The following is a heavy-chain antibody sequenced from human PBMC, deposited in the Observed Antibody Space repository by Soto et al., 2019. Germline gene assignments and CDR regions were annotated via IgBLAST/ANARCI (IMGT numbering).Heavy chain of an antibody. V-gene: IGHV5-51*01. D-gene: IGHD4-17*01. CDR1: GYSFTSYW. Sequence: PGESLKISCKGSGYSFTSYWIGWVRQMPGKGLEWMGIIYPGDSDTRYSPSFQGQVTISADKSISTAYLQWSSLRASDTAMYYCASGTGTVTPRSYYYYGMDVWGQGTTVTSP. J-gene: IGHJ6*02. CDR3: ASGTGTVTPRSYYYYGMDV. CDR2: IYPGDSDT.